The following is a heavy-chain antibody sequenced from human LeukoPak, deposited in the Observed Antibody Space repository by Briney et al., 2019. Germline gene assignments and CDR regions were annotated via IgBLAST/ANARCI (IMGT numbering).Heavy chain of an antibody. D-gene: IGHD1-14*01. J-gene: IGHJ4*02. Sequence: PGGSLRLSCAASGFTFSSYTMRWVREAPGKGLESFSSISSSINYIYHADSVKGRFTISRDDAQNSVYLQMNSLKDEDTAVYYCARSRTSSPYDKNLNFWGQGTLVIVSS. CDR2: ISSSINYI. CDR1: GFTFSSYT. V-gene: IGHV3-21*01. CDR3: ARSRTSSPYDKNLNF.